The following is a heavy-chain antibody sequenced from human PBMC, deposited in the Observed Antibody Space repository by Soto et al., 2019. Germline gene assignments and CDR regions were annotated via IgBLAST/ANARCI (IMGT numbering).Heavy chain of an antibody. CDR2: ISYDGSNK. D-gene: IGHD2-15*01. CDR1: GFTFSSYG. V-gene: IGHV3-30*18. Sequence: GGSLRLSCAASGFTFSSYGMHWVRQAPGKGLEWVAVISYDGSNKYYADSVKGRFTISRDNSKNTLYLQMNSLRAEDTAVYYCAKPEDIVVVVAATGIDYWGQGTLVTVSS. CDR3: AKPEDIVVVVAATGIDY. J-gene: IGHJ4*02.